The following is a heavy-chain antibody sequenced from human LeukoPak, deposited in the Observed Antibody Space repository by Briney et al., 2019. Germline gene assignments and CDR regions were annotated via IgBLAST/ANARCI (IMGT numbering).Heavy chain of an antibody. CDR3: AVISGSYSFDY. CDR2: MNPNSGNT. J-gene: IGHJ4*02. Sequence: GASVKFSCKASGYTFTSYDINWVRQATGQGLEWMGWMNPNSGNTGYAQKFQGRVTITRNTSISTAYMELSSLRSEDAAVYYCAVISGSYSFDYWGQGTLVTVSS. CDR1: GYTFTSYD. D-gene: IGHD1-26*01. V-gene: IGHV1-8*03.